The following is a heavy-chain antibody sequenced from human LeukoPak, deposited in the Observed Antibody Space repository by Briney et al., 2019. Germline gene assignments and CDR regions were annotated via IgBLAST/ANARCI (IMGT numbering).Heavy chain of an antibody. CDR2: IYHSGNT. V-gene: IGHV4-38-2*01. D-gene: IGHD3-22*01. J-gene: IGHJ4*02. CDR3: ARLKDSSGYYPNYFDY. Sequence: PSETLSLTRAVSGYSISSGYYWGWLRPPPGKGLEWIGSIYHSGNTYYNPSLKSRVTISLGTSKNQFSLKLSSVTATDTAVYYCARLKDSSGYYPNYFDYWGQGTLVTVSS. CDR1: GYSISSGYY.